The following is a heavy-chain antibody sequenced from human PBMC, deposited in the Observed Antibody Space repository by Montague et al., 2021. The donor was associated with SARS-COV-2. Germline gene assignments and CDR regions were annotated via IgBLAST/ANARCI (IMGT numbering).Heavy chain of an antibody. Sequence: SLRLSCAASGFSFSDYAMHWVRQAPGLALEWVAVIWYDGSNSYYADSVKGRFTISRDNSKNAVYLQMNSLTVDDTAIYYCAREKKEVQMDYWGLGTLVTVSS. CDR1: GFSFSDYA. CDR3: AREKKEVQMDY. J-gene: IGHJ4*02. V-gene: IGHV3-33*01. CDR2: IWYDGSNS. D-gene: IGHD5-24*01.